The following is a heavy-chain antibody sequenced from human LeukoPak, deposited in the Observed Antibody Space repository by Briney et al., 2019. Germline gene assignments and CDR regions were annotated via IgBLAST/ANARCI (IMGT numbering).Heavy chain of an antibody. Sequence: PSETLSLTCTVSGGSISSSSYYWGWIRRPPGKGLEWIGSIYYSGSTYYNPSLKSRVTISVDTSKNQFSLKLSSVTAADTAVYYCARDQGYDILTGYVAFDIWGQGTMVTVSS. V-gene: IGHV4-39*07. CDR3: ARDQGYDILTGYVAFDI. CDR2: IYYSGST. J-gene: IGHJ3*02. D-gene: IGHD3-9*01. CDR1: GGSISSSSYY.